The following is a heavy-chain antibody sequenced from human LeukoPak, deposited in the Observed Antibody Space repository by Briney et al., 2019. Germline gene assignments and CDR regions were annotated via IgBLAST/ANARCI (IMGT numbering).Heavy chain of an antibody. CDR1: GGSISSGDYY. J-gene: IGHJ4*02. Sequence: SETLSLTCTVSGGSISSGDYYWSWIRQPPGKGLEWIGFIYYSGSTSYNPSLKSRVTISVDTSKNQFSLKLSSVTAADTAVYYCARMTTVTQPPRDWGQGTLVTVSS. V-gene: IGHV4-30-4*01. CDR3: ARMTTVTQPPRD. D-gene: IGHD4-17*01. CDR2: IYYSGST.